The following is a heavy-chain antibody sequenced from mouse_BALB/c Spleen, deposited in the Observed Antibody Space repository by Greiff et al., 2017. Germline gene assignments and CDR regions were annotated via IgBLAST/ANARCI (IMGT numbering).Heavy chain of an antibody. D-gene: IGHD2-1*01. CDR1: GFTFSSYA. CDR2: ISSGGSYT. V-gene: IGHV5-9-4*01. Sequence: EVHLVESGGGLVKPGGSLKLSCAASGFTFSSYAMSWVRQSPEKRLEWVAEISSGGSYTYYPDTVTGRFTISRDNAKNTLYLEMSSLRSEDTAMYYCARDGNYDYFDYWGQGTTRTVSS. J-gene: IGHJ2*01. CDR3: ARDGNYDYFDY.